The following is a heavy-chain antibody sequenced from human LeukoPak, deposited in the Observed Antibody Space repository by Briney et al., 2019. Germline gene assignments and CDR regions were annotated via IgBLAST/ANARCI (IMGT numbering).Heavy chain of an antibody. Sequence: PGGSLRLSRAASGFTFSSYSMNWVRQAPGKGLQWVSTVSGSAVSTYYADSVKGRFTISRDNSKNTVYLQMNSLRGEDTAICYCAKPNPPDAFDIWGQGTVVIVSS. J-gene: IGHJ3*02. V-gene: IGHV3-23*01. CDR3: AKPNPPDAFDI. CDR2: VSGSAVST. CDR1: GFTFSSYS.